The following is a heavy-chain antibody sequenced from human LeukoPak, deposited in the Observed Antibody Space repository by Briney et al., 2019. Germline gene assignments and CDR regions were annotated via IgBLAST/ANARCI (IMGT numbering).Heavy chain of an antibody. Sequence: HSGGSLRLSCVASGFTFSSRDWMTWVRQAPGKGLEWVSYISSSGSTIYYADSVKGRFTISRDNAKNSLYLQMNSLRAEDTAVYYCAREDCTNGVCRIMGWPSSYNWFDPWGQGTLVTVSS. J-gene: IGHJ5*02. V-gene: IGHV3-48*04. D-gene: IGHD2-8*01. CDR3: AREDCTNGVCRIMGWPSSYNWFDP. CDR2: ISSSGSTI. CDR1: GFTFSSRDW.